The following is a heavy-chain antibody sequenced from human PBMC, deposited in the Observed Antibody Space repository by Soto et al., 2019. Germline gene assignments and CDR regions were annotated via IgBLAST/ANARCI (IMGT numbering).Heavy chain of an antibody. V-gene: IGHV1-69*06. J-gene: IGHJ6*02. CDR3: AHSPGDYYDSSGYRNYGMDV. D-gene: IGHD3-22*01. Sequence: ASVKVSCKASGGTFSSYAISWVRQAPGQGLEWMGGIIPIFGTANYAKKFQGRVTITADKSTSTAYMELSSLRSEDTAVYYCAHSPGDYYDSSGYRNYGMDVWGQGTTVTVSS. CDR2: IIPIFGTA. CDR1: GGTFSSYA.